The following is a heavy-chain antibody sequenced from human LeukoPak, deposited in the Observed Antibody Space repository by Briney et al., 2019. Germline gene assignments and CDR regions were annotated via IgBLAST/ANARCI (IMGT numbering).Heavy chain of an antibody. CDR2: ISGSGDST. CDR3: AKANYGSGIH. J-gene: IGHJ4*02. V-gene: IGHV3-23*01. Sequence: PGGSLRLSCAASGLTFSSYAMSWVRQAPGKGLEWVSAISGSGDSTYYADSVKGRFTISRDNSKNTLYLQMNSLRAEDTAVYYCAKANYGSGIHWGQGTLVTVSS. CDR1: GLTFSSYA. D-gene: IGHD3-10*01.